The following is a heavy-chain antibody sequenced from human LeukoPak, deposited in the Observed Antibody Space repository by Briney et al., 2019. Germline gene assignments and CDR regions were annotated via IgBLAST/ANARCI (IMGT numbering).Heavy chain of an antibody. J-gene: IGHJ4*02. Sequence: SETLSLTCAVYGGSFSGYYWSWIRQPPGKGLEWIGEINHSGSTNYNPSLKSRVTISVDTSKNQFSLKLSSVTAADTAVYYCARVSYYDSSGYTRLLDYWGQGTLVTVSS. V-gene: IGHV4-34*01. CDR1: GGSFSGYY. CDR2: INHSGST. CDR3: ARVSYYDSSGYTRLLDY. D-gene: IGHD3-22*01.